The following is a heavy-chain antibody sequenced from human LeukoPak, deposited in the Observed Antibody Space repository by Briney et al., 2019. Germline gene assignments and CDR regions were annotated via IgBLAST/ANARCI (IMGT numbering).Heavy chain of an antibody. CDR3: AKTVVSGGWSYFDY. CDR2: VSGSGDTT. V-gene: IGHV3-23*01. D-gene: IGHD2-15*01. CDR1: GFTFSSYS. J-gene: IGHJ4*02. Sequence: GGSLRLSCTASGFTFSSYSMSWVRQAPGKGLEWVSTVSGSGDTTYYADSVRGRFTISRDNSKNTLYLQMNNLRADDTAVYYCAKTVVSGGWSYFDYWGQGTLVTASS.